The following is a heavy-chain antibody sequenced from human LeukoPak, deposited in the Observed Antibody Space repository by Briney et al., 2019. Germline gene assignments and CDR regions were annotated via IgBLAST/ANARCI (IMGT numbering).Heavy chain of an antibody. CDR3: TKGVVVSAFGY. D-gene: IGHD2-15*01. Sequence: GGSLRLSCAASGFSFGTYAMTWVRQAPGKGLECVSTVSGSGGNTYYTDSVKGRFTISRDNSKNTLFLQMSSLRAEDTALYYCTKGVVVSAFGYWGQGVLVTVSS. J-gene: IGHJ4*02. CDR2: VSGSGGNT. CDR1: GFSFGTYA. V-gene: IGHV3-23*01.